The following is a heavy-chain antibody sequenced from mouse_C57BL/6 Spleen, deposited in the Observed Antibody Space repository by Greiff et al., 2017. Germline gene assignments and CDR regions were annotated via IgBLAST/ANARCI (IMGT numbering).Heavy chain of an antibody. CDR3: ASRDGSSYLYWYFDV. D-gene: IGHD1-1*01. Sequence: EVKVIESGGGLVQPGGSLSLSCAASGFTFTDYYMSWVRQPPGKALEWLGFIRHKANGYTTEYSASVKGRFTISRDNSQSILYLQMNALRAEDSATYYCASRDGSSYLYWYFDVWGTGTTVTVSS. CDR1: GFTFTDYY. J-gene: IGHJ1*03. V-gene: IGHV7-3*01. CDR2: IRHKANGYTT.